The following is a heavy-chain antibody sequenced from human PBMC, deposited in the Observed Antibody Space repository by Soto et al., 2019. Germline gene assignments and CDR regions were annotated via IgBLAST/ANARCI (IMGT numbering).Heavy chain of an antibody. V-gene: IGHV3-30*18. J-gene: IGHJ6*02. CDR3: SNEHGGGIAAAGTGIYGMDV. Sequence: GGSLRLSCAASGFTFSSYWMSWVRQAPGKGLEWVAVISYDGSNKYYADSVKGRFTISRDNSKNTLYLQMNSLRAEDTAVYYCSNEHGGGIAAAGTGIYGMDVWGQGTTVTVSS. D-gene: IGHD6-13*01. CDR2: ISYDGSNK. CDR1: GFTFSSYW.